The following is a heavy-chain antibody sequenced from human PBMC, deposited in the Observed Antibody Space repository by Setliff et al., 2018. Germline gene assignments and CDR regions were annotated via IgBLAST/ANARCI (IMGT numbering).Heavy chain of an antibody. CDR1: GYTFTSYY. CDR3: ARDRVNYDSSGFAFGQ. D-gene: IGHD3-22*01. CDR2: INPSGGST. J-gene: IGHJ4*02. Sequence: ASVKVSCKASGYTFTSYYMHWVRQAPGQGLEWMGIINPSGGSTSYAQKFQGRVTMTRDTSTSTVYMELSSLRSEDTAVYYCARDRVNYDSSGFAFGQWGQGTLVTVSS. V-gene: IGHV1-46*01.